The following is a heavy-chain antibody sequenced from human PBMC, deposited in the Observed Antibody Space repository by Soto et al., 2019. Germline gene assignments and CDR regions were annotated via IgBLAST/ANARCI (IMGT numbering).Heavy chain of an antibody. Sequence: HGESLKISCKASGYSFSSYWIAWVRQMPGRGLEWMGVVYPGDSDTRYSPSFEGHVTISVDRSINTAYLQWGSLKASDTAMYYWARHEPSPVRGVALTAGMDGWGQESTVTACS. CDR2: VYPGDSDT. J-gene: IGHJ6*02. CDR3: ARHEPSPVRGVALTAGMDG. CDR1: GYSFSSYW. V-gene: IGHV5-51*01. D-gene: IGHD3-10*01.